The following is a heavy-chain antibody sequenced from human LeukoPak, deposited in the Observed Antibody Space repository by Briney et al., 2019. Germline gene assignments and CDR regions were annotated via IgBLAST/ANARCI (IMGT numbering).Heavy chain of an antibody. CDR3: AKDRSSSWFTDFDY. J-gene: IGHJ4*02. CDR1: GFTFTNFA. Sequence: TGGSLRLSCAASGFTFTNFAMHWVRQAPGKGLVWVAVIWSDGSRKEYIDSVKDRFTVSRDNAKNSLYLQMNSLRAEDTALYYCAKDRSSSWFTDFDYWGQGTLVTVSS. CDR2: IWSDGSRK. V-gene: IGHV3-33*03. D-gene: IGHD6-13*01.